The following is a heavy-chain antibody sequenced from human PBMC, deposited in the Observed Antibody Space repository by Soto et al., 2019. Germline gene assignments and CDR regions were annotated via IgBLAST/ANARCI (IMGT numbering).Heavy chain of an antibody. CDR3: ARDLLRYFDWSPPDNNYYYYGMDV. CDR1: GFTFSSYS. CDR2: ISSSSSYI. Sequence: GGSLRLSCAASGFTFSSYSMNWVRQAPGKGLEWVSSISSSSSYIYYADSVKGRFTISRDDAKNSLYLQMSSLRAEDTAVYYCARDLLRYFDWSPPDNNYYYYGMDVWGQGTTVTVSS. V-gene: IGHV3-21*01. J-gene: IGHJ6*02. D-gene: IGHD3-9*01.